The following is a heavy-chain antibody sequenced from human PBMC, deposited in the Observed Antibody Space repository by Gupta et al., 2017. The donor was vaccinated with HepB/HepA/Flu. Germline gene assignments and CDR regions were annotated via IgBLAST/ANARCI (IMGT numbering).Heavy chain of an antibody. Sequence: EVQVVESGGGLVQPGGSLRLSCAASGFTVSSNYMSWVRQAPRKGLEWVSVISTGGNTYYADSVKGRFTISRDSSKNTVYLEMNRLRAEDTAVYYCATLTYYYDSSGFPAPYWGQGTLVTVSS. CDR2: ISTGGNT. D-gene: IGHD3-22*01. V-gene: IGHV3-66*01. CDR1: GFTVSSNY. CDR3: ATLTYYYDSSGFPAPY. J-gene: IGHJ4*02.